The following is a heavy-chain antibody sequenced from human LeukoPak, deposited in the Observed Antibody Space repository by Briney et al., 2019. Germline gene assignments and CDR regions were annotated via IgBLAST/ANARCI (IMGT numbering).Heavy chain of an antibody. V-gene: IGHV4-59*01. D-gene: IGHD6-13*01. Sequence: SETLSLTCTVSGGSISNYYWSWIRQPPGKGLEWIGYIYYSGSTNYNPSLKSRVTISVDTSKNQFSLNLSSVTAADTAVYYCARGYSSSWLRDPEYFQHWGQGTLVTVSS. CDR1: GGSISNYY. CDR2: IYYSGST. J-gene: IGHJ1*01. CDR3: ARGYSSSWLRDPEYFQH.